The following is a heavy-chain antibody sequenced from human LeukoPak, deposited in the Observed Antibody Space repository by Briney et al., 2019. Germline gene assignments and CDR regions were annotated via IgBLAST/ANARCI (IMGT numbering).Heavy chain of an antibody. CDR1: GYTFTSYY. CDR3: AISEGSYGYDAFDI. D-gene: IGHD5-18*01. CDR2: INPSGGST. J-gene: IGHJ3*02. Sequence: GASVKVSCKASGYTFTSYYMHWVRQAPGQGLEWMGIINPSGGSTSYAQKFQGRVTIARDTSTSTVYMELSSLRSEDTAVYYCAISEGSYGYDAFDIWGQGTMVTVSS. V-gene: IGHV1-46*01.